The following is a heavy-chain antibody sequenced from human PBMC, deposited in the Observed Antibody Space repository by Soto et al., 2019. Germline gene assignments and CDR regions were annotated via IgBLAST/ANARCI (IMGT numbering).Heavy chain of an antibody. CDR1: GYSFTSYW. D-gene: IGHD3-16*01. CDR2: IDPSDSYS. V-gene: IGHV5-10-1*01. J-gene: IGHJ6*02. CDR3: ERLGSSDGMDV. Sequence: LGESLKISCKGSGYSFTSYWISWVRQMPGKGLEWMGRIDPSDSYSNYSPSLQGHVTISTDKSISTAYLQWSSLKASDTAMYYCERLGSSDGMDVWGQGTTVTVSS.